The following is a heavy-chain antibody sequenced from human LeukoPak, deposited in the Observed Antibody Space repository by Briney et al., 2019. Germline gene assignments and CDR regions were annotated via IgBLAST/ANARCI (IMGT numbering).Heavy chain of an antibody. V-gene: IGHV4-59*01. CDR1: GGSISSYY. J-gene: IGHJ3*02. D-gene: IGHD6-13*01. Sequence: SETLSLTCTVSGGSISSYYWSWIRQPPGKGLEWIGYIYYSGSTNYNPSLKSRVTISVDTSKNQFSLKLSSVTAADTAVYYCARPHGYSDAFDIWGQGTMVTVSS. CDR3: ARPHGYSDAFDI. CDR2: IYYSGST.